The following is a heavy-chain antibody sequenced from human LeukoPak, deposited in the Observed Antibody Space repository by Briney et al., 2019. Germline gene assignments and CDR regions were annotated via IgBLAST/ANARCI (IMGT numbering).Heavy chain of an antibody. CDR2: IIPIFGTA. Sequence: ASVKVSCKASGGTFSSCAISWVRQAPGQGLEWMGGIIPIFGTANYAQKFQGRVTITTDESTSTAYMELSSLRSEDTAVYYCARSSRIQLWFLFGYWGQGTLVTVSS. CDR1: GGTFSSCA. D-gene: IGHD5-18*01. CDR3: ARSSRIQLWFLFGY. V-gene: IGHV1-69*05. J-gene: IGHJ4*02.